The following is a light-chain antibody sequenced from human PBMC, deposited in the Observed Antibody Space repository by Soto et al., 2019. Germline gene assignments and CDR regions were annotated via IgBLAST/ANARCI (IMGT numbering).Light chain of an antibody. CDR3: CSYTTTSTFL. CDR1: NSDVGAYNY. CDR2: EVF. V-gene: IGLV2-14*03. J-gene: IGLJ2*01. Sequence: QSALTQSASVSGSPGQSITISCTGTNSDVGAYNYVSWYQQHPGKVPKLMIYEVFRRPSGISDRFSGSKSGNTASLTISGLQAEDEADYYCCSYTTTSTFLFGGGTKLTVL.